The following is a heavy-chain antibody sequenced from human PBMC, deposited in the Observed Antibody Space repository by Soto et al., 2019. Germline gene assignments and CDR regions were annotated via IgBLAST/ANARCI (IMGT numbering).Heavy chain of an antibody. J-gene: IGHJ4*02. CDR1: GYTFTSYG. CDR2: ISAYNGNT. CDR3: AREGYYYDSSGYSHFDY. Sequence: ASVKVSCKASGYTFTSYGISWVRQAPGQGLEWMGWISAYNGNTNYAQKLQGRVTMTTDTSTSTAYMELRSLRSDDTAVYYCAREGYYYDSSGYSHFDYWGQGTLVTVPS. D-gene: IGHD3-22*01. V-gene: IGHV1-18*04.